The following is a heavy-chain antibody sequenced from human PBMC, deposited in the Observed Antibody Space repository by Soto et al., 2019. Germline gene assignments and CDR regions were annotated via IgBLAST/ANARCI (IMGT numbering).Heavy chain of an antibody. J-gene: IGHJ6*02. D-gene: IGHD6-25*01. CDR3: AKEIASGFYSYYYYGMDV. V-gene: IGHV3-23*01. CDR1: VFTFSSYS. Sequence: GGSLRLSCSASVFTFSSYSMSWVRQAPGKGLEWVSAISGSGGSTYYADSVKGRFTISRDNSKNTLYLQMNSRRAGDTALYYCAKEIASGFYSYYYYGMDVWAQGTTVTVSS. CDR2: ISGSGGST.